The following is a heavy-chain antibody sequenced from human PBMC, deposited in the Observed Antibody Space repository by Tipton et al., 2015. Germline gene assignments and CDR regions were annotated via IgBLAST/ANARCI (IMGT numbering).Heavy chain of an antibody. CDR1: GFTFTNYT. V-gene: IGHV3-21*01. D-gene: IGHD5-24*01. CDR3: ARVRVGPYYFDY. CDR2: ISSRGNYI. J-gene: IGHJ4*02. Sequence: SLRLSCAASGFTFTNYTMNWVRQAPGKGLEWVSSISSRGNYIYYADSLQGRFTISRDNAKTSLYLQMNSLRDEDTAVYYCARVRVGPYYFDYWGQGTLVTVSS.